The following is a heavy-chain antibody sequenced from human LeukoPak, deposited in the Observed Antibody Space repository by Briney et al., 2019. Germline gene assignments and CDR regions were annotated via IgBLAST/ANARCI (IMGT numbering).Heavy chain of an antibody. Sequence: ASVKVSCKASGYTFTGYYMHWVRQAPGQGLEWMGWISPNSGGTHYAQNFQGRVTMTRDTSISTAYMELSSLRSDDTAVYYCARGRSGYDPTFSYYYYMDVWGKGTTVTISS. D-gene: IGHD5-12*01. CDR3: ARGRSGYDPTFSYYYYMDV. CDR1: GYTFTGYY. CDR2: ISPNSGGT. J-gene: IGHJ6*03. V-gene: IGHV1-2*02.